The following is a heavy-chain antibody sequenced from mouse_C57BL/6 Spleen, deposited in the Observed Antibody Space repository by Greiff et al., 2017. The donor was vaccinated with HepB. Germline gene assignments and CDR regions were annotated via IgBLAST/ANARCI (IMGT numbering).Heavy chain of an antibody. CDR1: GYTFTDYY. D-gene: IGHD2-4*01. CDR3: ARSGYDYGYYAMDY. J-gene: IGHJ4*01. Sequence: VQLQQSGAELVRPGASVKLSCKASGYTFTDYYINWVKQRPGQGLEWIARIYPGSGNTYYNEKFKGKATLTAEKSSSTAYMQLSSLTSEDSAVYFCARSGYDYGYYAMDYWVQGTSVTVSS. CDR2: IYPGSGNT. V-gene: IGHV1-76*01.